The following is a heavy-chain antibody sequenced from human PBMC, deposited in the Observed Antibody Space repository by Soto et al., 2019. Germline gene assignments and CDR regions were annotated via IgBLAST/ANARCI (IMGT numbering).Heavy chain of an antibody. CDR3: ARYSQSAYYYYGMDV. CDR2: IDPSDSYT. Sequence: GESLKISCKGSGYSFTSYWISWVRQMPGKGLEWMGRIDPSDSYTNYSPSFQGHVTISADKSISTAYLQWSSLKASDTAMYYCARYSQSAYYYYGMDVWGQGTTVTVSS. D-gene: IGHD2-15*01. CDR1: GYSFTSYW. J-gene: IGHJ6*02. V-gene: IGHV5-10-1*01.